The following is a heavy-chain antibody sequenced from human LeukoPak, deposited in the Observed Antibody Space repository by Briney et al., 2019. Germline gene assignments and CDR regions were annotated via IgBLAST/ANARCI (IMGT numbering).Heavy chain of an antibody. D-gene: IGHD3-10*01. CDR2: LSWNSGRI. Sequence: GRSLRLSCAASGFTFDDYAMHWVRQAPGKGLEWVSGLSWNSGRIGYADSVKGRFTISRDNAKNSLYLQMNSLRAEDTALYYCAKSEFGEEKDAFDIWGQGTMVTVSS. J-gene: IGHJ3*02. V-gene: IGHV3-9*01. CDR1: GFTFDDYA. CDR3: AKSEFGEEKDAFDI.